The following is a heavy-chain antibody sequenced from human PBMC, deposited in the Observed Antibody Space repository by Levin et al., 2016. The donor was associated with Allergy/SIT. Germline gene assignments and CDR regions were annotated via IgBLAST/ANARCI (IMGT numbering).Heavy chain of an antibody. CDR1: GGSISSGSYY. D-gene: IGHD3-22*01. CDR3: ASGPPYYYDSSGYSLDY. J-gene: IGHJ4*02. Sequence: SETLSLTCTVSGGSISSGSYYWSWIRQPAGKGLEWIGRIYTSGSTNYNPSLKSRVTISVDTSKNQFSLKLSSVTAADTAVYYCASGPPYYYDSSGYSLDYWGQGTLVTVSS. CDR2: IYTSGST. V-gene: IGHV4-61*02.